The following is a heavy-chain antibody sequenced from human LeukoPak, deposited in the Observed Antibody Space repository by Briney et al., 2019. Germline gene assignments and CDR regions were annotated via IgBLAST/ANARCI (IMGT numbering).Heavy chain of an antibody. CDR2: ISYDGSNK. CDR3: ARSHYTLPYYFDY. J-gene: IGHJ4*02. Sequence: PGRSLRLSCAASGFTFSSYAMHWVRQAPGKGLEWVAVISYDGSNKYYADSVKGRFTISRDNSKNTLYLQMNSLRAEDTAVYYCARSHYTLPYYFDYWGQGTLVIVSS. CDR1: GFTFSSYA. V-gene: IGHV3-30-3*01. D-gene: IGHD1-26*01.